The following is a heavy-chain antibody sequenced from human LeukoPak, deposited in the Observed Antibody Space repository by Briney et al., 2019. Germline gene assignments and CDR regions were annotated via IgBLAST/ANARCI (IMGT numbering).Heavy chain of an antibody. J-gene: IGHJ6*03. CDR1: GYAFTSYY. CDR2: MNPNRGNT. Sequence: ASVKVSCKASGYAFTSYYINWVRQAPGQGREWMGWMNPNRGNTGYAQKFQGRVTITRNTSISTAYMELSSLRSEDTAVYYCARRAVAYYYYYYMDVWGKGTTVTVSS. V-gene: IGHV1-8*03. D-gene: IGHD6-19*01. CDR3: ARRAVAYYYYYYMDV.